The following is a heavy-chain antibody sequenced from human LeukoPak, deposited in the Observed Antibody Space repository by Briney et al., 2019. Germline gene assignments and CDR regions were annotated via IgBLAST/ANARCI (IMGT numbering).Heavy chain of an antibody. J-gene: IGHJ5*02. CDR1: GDSISSSSYF. Sequence: PSETLSLTCTVSGDSISSSSYFWGWIRQPPGKGLEWIGSIYYSGSTYYNPSLKSRVTISVDTSKNQFSLKLSSVTAADTAVYYCASVPYRINWFDPWGQGTLVTVSS. V-gene: IGHV4-39*01. D-gene: IGHD1-26*01. CDR2: IYYSGST. CDR3: ASVPYRINWFDP.